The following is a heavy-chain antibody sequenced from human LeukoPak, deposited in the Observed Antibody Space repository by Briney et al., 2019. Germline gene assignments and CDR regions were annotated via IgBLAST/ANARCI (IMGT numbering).Heavy chain of an antibody. J-gene: IGHJ4*02. V-gene: IGHV3-23*01. Sequence: GGSLRLSCAASGFTFSGYAMSWVRQAPGKGLEWVSAISGSGGSTYYADSVKGRFTTSRDNSKNTLYLQMNSLRAEDTAVYYCAKTYYYDLFDYWGQGTLVTVSS. CDR1: GFTFSGYA. CDR2: ISGSGGST. CDR3: AKTYYYDLFDY. D-gene: IGHD3-22*01.